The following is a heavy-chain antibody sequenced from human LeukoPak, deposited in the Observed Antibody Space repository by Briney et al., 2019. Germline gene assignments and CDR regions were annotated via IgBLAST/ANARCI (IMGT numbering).Heavy chain of an antibody. CDR1: ADSISSRY. CDR2: IHYSGTT. CDR3: ANLHYVSSGSNFDY. Sequence: PSETLSLTCTASADSISSRYCSWIRQPPGKGLEWIGDIHYSGTTNYNPSLKSRVTISVDTSKNQFSLKLKSVTAADTAVYSCANLHYVSSGSNFDYWGQGTLVTVSS. V-gene: IGHV4-59*11. J-gene: IGHJ4*02. D-gene: IGHD3-22*01.